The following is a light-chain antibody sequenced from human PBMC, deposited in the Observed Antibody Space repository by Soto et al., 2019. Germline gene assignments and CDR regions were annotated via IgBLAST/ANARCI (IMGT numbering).Light chain of an antibody. V-gene: IGLV2-14*01. CDR1: SSDVGGYNY. J-gene: IGLJ2*01. Sequence: QSALTQPASVSGSLGQSITISCTGTSSDVGGYNYVSWYLQHPGKAPKLMIYDVSNRPSGVSYRFSGSKSGNTASLTISGLQPEDEAEYYCSSYTSSITRYVFGGGTKLTVL. CDR3: SSYTSSITRYV. CDR2: DVS.